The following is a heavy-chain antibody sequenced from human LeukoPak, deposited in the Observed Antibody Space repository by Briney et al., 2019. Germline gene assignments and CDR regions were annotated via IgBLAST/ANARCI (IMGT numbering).Heavy chain of an antibody. V-gene: IGHV1-18*01. CDR2: ISAYNGNT. Sequence: ASVKVSCKASGYTFTSYGISWVRQAPGQGLEWMGWISAYNGNTNYAQKLQDRVTMTTDTSTSTAYMELRSLRSDDTAVYYCARDGPYYYGSGMNYWGQGTLVTVSS. D-gene: IGHD3-10*01. CDR1: GYTFTSYG. CDR3: ARDGPYYYGSGMNY. J-gene: IGHJ4*02.